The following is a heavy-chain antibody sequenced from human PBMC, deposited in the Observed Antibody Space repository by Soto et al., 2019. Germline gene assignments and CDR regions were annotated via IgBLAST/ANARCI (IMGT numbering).Heavy chain of an antibody. J-gene: IGHJ5*02. CDR3: AGVRGPYCGGECYPPTPNWFDP. Sequence: QLQLQESGSGLVKPSQTLSLTCAVSGGSISSGGYSWSWIRQPPGKGLAWIGYIYHSGSTYYNPSLQSRVTSSVDRSKNQFSLKLSSVTAADSAVYYCAGVRGPYCGGECYPPTPNWFDPWGQGTLVTVSS. CDR1: GGSISSGGYS. CDR2: IYHSGST. V-gene: IGHV4-30-2*01. D-gene: IGHD2-21*01.